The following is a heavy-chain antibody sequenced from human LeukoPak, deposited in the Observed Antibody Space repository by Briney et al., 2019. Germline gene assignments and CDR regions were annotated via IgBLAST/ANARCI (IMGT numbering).Heavy chain of an antibody. J-gene: IGHJ4*02. CDR3: ARKYGSNAGYFDY. D-gene: IGHD4-23*01. CDR2: SYHSGTS. Sequence: PSETLSLTCAVSGYSISTRYYWGWVRQPPAKGLEWIGNSYHSGTSYYNPSLKSRVSISVDTSKNQFSLKLRSVTAADTAVYYCARKYGSNAGYFDYWGQGALVTVSS. CDR1: GYSISTRYY. V-gene: IGHV4-38-2*01.